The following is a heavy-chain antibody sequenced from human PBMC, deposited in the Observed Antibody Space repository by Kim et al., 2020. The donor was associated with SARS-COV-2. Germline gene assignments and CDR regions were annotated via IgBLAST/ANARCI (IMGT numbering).Heavy chain of an antibody. CDR2: IIPIFGTA. J-gene: IGHJ4*02. V-gene: IGHV1-69*13. Sequence: SVKVSCKASGGTFSSYAISWVRQAPGHGLEWMGGIIPIFGTANYAQKFQGRVTMTADESTSTAYMELSSLRSEDTAVYYCARSWLERATIGGWGFDYWGQGTLVTVST. CDR3: ARSWLERATIGGWGFDY. CDR1: GGTFSSYA. D-gene: IGHD1-1*01.